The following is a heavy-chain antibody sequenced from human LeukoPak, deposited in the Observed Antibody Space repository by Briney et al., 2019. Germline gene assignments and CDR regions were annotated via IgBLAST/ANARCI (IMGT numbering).Heavy chain of an antibody. V-gene: IGHV3-66*01. CDR2: TDSGSGT. CDR3: ARGHSRDYYYAVDV. J-gene: IGHJ6*01. Sequence: GESLKLSCAVSGFTVSSNYMSWVRQAPGKGLEWVSVTDSGSGTYYADSVKGRFTISRDNSKNTLYLQMNSLRVDDTAIYYCARGHSRDYYYAVDVWGQGTTVTVSS. CDR1: GFTVSSNY. D-gene: IGHD3-22*01.